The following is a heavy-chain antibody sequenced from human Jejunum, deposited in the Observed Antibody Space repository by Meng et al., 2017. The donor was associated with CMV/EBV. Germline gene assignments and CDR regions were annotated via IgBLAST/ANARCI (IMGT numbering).Heavy chain of an antibody. D-gene: IGHD5-12*01. CDR2: IFGGGSST. CDR3: TRESGYLI. J-gene: IGHJ6*02. CDR1: GFTFSSYA. V-gene: IGHV3-23*03. Sequence: PSCAGSGFTFSSYAMSWVRQAPGKGPGWVSFIFGGGSSTYYADSVKGRFTISKDDSKNTLYLQMNSLRVEDTAVYYCTRESGYLIWGQGTTVTVSS.